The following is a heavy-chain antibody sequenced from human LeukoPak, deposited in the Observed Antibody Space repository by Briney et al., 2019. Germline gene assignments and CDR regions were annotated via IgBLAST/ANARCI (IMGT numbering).Heavy chain of an antibody. J-gene: IGHJ6*02. V-gene: IGHV4-4*07. D-gene: IGHD3-10*01. CDR3: ARNYGSGSYYNYGMDV. CDR2: IYTSGST. CDR1: GGSISSYY. Sequence: SETLSLTCTASGGSISSYYWSWIRQPAGKGLEWIGRIYTSGSTNYNPSLKSRVTMSVDTSKNQFSLKLSSVTAADTAVYYCARNYGSGSYYNYGMDVWGQGTTVTVSS.